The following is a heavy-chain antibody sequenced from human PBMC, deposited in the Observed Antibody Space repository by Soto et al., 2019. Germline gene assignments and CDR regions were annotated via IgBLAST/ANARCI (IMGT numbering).Heavy chain of an antibody. CDR1: DVSISPSS. CDR3: ARGEWFLRGYGMDV. V-gene: IGHV4-59*01. D-gene: IGHD3-3*01. CDR2: IYNGGSP. J-gene: IGHJ6*02. Sequence: PSETLSHKRRVCDVSISPSSWSWIRRNPGKRLEYIGFIYNGGSPNYNPSLESRVTISPDTSNNQFSLKLTSVTAADTAVYYCARGEWFLRGYGMDVWGRGTTVTVSS.